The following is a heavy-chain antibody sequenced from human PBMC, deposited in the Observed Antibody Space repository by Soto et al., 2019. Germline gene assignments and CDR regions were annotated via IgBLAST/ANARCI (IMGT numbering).Heavy chain of an antibody. CDR2: IYHSGST. CDR1: GGSISSSNW. CDR3: ASRYCSSTSCSLYYYYYGMDV. J-gene: IGHJ6*02. D-gene: IGHD2-2*01. Sequence: KTSETLSLTCAVSGGSISSSNWWSWVRQPPGKGLEWIGEIYHSGSTNYNPSLKSRVTISVDKSKNQFSLKLSSVTAADTAVYYCASRYCSSTSCSLYYYYYGMDVWGQGTTVTVSS. V-gene: IGHV4-4*02.